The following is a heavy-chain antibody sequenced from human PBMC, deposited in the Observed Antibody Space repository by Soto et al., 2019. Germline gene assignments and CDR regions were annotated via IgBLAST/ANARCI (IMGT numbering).Heavy chain of an antibody. CDR3: ARHYRYYDILTGYYYYYGMDV. J-gene: IGHJ6*02. V-gene: IGHV5-51*01. CDR2: IYPGDSDT. D-gene: IGHD3-9*01. CDR1: GYSFTSYW. Sequence: PGESLKISCKCSGYSFTSYWIGWVRQMPGKGLEWMGIIYPGDSDTRYSPSFQGQVTISADKSISTAYLQWSSLKASDTAMYYCARHYRYYDILTGYYYYYGMDVWGQGTTVTVSS.